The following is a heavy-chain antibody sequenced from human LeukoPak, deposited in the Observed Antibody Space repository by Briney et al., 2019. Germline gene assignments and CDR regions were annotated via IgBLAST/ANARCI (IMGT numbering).Heavy chain of an antibody. CDR2: IYYSGSI. D-gene: IGHD3-22*01. Sequence: SETLSLTCTVSGGSISSGDYYWSWIRQPPGKGLEWIGYIYYSGSIYYNSPLKSRVTISLDTSKNQFSLKLSSVTAADTAVYYCASRTYYYDSSGPFNWFDPWGQGTLVTVSS. J-gene: IGHJ5*02. V-gene: IGHV4-30-4*08. CDR1: GGSISSGDYY. CDR3: ASRTYYYDSSGPFNWFDP.